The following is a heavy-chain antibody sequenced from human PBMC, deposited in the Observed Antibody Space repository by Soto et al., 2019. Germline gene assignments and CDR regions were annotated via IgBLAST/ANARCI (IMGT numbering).Heavy chain of an antibody. CDR3: ARSRWLQFSGGMDV. CDR2: INPSGGST. CDR1: GEGFASSY. D-gene: IGHD5-12*01. Sequence: GASVKVTCEECGEGFASSYRRWVRQENGQGLEWMGIINPSGGSTSYAQKFQGRVTMTRDTSTSTVYMELSSLRSEDTAVYYCARSRWLQFSGGMDVWGQGTTVTVSS. V-gene: IGHV1-46*01. J-gene: IGHJ6*02.